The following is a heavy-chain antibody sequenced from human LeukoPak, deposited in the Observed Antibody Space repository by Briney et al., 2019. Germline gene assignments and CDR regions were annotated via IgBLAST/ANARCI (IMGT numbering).Heavy chain of an antibody. D-gene: IGHD3-9*01. CDR2: ITGDGDST. V-gene: IGHV3-74*01. CDR3: AKDFDWELGH. Sequence: GGSLRLSCAASGFAFSTYWMHWVRQVPGKGLEWISCITGDGDSTGYADSVKDRFTISRDNDESTVSLHMNAVRAEDTAVYYCAKDFDWELGHWGQGTLVTVSS. J-gene: IGHJ4*02. CDR1: GFAFSTYW.